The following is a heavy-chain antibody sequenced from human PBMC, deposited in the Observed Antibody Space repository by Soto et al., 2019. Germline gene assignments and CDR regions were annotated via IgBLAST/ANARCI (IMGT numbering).Heavy chain of an antibody. Sequence: QVQLQQWGAGLLKPSETLSLTCAVYGGSFSGYYWSWIRQPPGKGLEWIGETNHSGSTNYNPSLKSRVTISVDTSKNQFSLKLSSETAADTAVYYCARGGYRYRSSWPNWFAPWGQGTLVTVSS. CDR1: GGSFSGYY. V-gene: IGHV4-34*01. D-gene: IGHD6-13*01. CDR3: ARGGYRYRSSWPNWFAP. CDR2: TNHSGST. J-gene: IGHJ5*02.